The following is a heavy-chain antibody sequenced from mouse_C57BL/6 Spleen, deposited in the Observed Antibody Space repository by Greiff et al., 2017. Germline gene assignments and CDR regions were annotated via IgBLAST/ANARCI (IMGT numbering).Heavy chain of an antibody. V-gene: IGHV1-18*01. CDR3: AREVRRSGYFDV. Sequence: VQLQQSGPELVKPGASVKIPCKASGYTFPDYNMAWVKQSHGKSLEWIGDIIPNNGGTIYNQKFKGKATLTVDNSSSTAYMELRSLTSADTAVYYCAREVRRSGYFDVWGTGTTVTVSS. CDR2: IIPNNGGT. D-gene: IGHD2-14*01. CDR1: GYTFPDYN. J-gene: IGHJ1*03.